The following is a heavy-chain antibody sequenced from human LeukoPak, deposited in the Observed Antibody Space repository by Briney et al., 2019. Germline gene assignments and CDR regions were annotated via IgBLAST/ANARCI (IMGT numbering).Heavy chain of an antibody. D-gene: IGHD6-19*01. J-gene: IGHJ4*02. V-gene: IGHV3-9*01. Sequence: GGSLRLSCAASGFTFDDYAMHWVRQAPGKGLEWVSGISWNSGSIGYADSVKGRFTISRDNAKNSLYLQMNSLRAEDTALYYCAKDLLAVAAGGPIDYWGQGTLVTVSS. CDR2: ISWNSGSI. CDR3: AKDLLAVAAGGPIDY. CDR1: GFTFDDYA.